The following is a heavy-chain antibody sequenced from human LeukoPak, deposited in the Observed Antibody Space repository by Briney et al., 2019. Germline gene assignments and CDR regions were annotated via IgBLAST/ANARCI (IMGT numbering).Heavy chain of an antibody. CDR1: GYSFTSYW. D-gene: IGHD3-22*01. Sequence: GESLKISCKGSGYSFTSYWIGWVRQRPGKGLEWMGIIYPGDSDTRYSPSFQGQVTISADKSISTAYLQWSSLKASDTAMYYCARKTYYYDSSSGAFDIWGQGTMVTVSS. V-gene: IGHV5-51*01. CDR3: ARKTYYYDSSSGAFDI. CDR2: IYPGDSDT. J-gene: IGHJ3*02.